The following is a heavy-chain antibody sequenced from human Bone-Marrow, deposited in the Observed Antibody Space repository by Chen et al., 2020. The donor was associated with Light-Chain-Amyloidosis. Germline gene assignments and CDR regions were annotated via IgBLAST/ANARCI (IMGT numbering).Heavy chain of an antibody. CDR2: IKSKTDGGRT. CDR3: QRYDQFSF. Sequence: DVQLVESGGGFVKPGGSLRLSCVASGFTFSSAWMNWVRQAPGKGLEWVGRIKSKTDGGRTDYAAPVRGRFSISRDDTTQTLYLEMDSLRREDTGVYYCQRYDQFSFWGQGTVVTVSS. V-gene: IGHV3-15*01. CDR1: GFTFSSAW. J-gene: IGHJ3*01. D-gene: IGHD3-16*01.